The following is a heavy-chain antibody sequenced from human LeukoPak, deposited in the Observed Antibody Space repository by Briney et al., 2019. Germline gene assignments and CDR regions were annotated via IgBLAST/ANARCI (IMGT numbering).Heavy chain of an antibody. V-gene: IGHV1-18*01. CDR2: ISAYSGNT. CDR1: GYTFSRYG. CDR3: ARTYYYDSSGYYYWDLDY. D-gene: IGHD3-22*01. J-gene: IGHJ4*02. Sequence: ASVKVSCKASGYTFSRYGINWVRQAPGQGLEWVGWISAYSGNTDYAQNPQGRVTMTTDTSTNTAYMDLRNLTSDDTAVYYCARTYYYDSSGYYYWDLDYWGQGTLVTVSS.